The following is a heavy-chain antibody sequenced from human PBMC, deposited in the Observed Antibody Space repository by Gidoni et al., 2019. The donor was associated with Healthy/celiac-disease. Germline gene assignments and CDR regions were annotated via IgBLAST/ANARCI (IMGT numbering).Heavy chain of an antibody. D-gene: IGHD4-17*01. V-gene: IGHV3-21*01. CDR2: ISSSSSYI. CDR3: ARGDYGDYHYFDY. Sequence: EVQLVESGGGLVTPGGSLSLSCAASGFPFSSYSMNWVRQAPGKGMEWVSSISSSSSYIYYADSVKGRFTISRDNAKNSLYLQMNSLRAEDTAVYYCARGDYGDYHYFDYWGQGTLVTVSS. J-gene: IGHJ4*02. CDR1: GFPFSSYS.